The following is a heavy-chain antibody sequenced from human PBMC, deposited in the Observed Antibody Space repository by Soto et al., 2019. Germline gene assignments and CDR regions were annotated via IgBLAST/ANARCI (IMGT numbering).Heavy chain of an antibody. J-gene: IGHJ4*02. V-gene: IGHV1-24*01. CDR1: GYTLTELS. D-gene: IGHD3-10*02. Sequence: GASVKVSCKVSGYTLTELSMHWVRQAPGKGLEWMGGFDPEDGETIYAQRFQGRVTMTEDTSTDTAYMELSSLRSEDTAVYYCATVELPELLWSGSRGYDLDYWGQGTLVTVSS. CDR3: ATVELPELLWSGSRGYDLDY. CDR2: FDPEDGET.